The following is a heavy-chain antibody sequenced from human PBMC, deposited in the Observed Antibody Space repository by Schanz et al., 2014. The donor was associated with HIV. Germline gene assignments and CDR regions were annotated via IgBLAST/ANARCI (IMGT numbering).Heavy chain of an antibody. J-gene: IGHJ6*02. V-gene: IGHV1-69*06. CDR2: ILPRSGTT. Sequence: QVQLVQSEGEVKKPGASVKVSCKTSGYTFKNYGISWLRQAPGQGLECIGGILPRSGTTNYAQKWQDRVTMTADKSTSTIYMELNSLRSEDTAVYYCARVLHLVLGNYGMDVWGQGTTVTVS. CDR1: GYTFKNYG. CDR3: ARVLHLVLGNYGMDV. D-gene: IGHD6-13*01.